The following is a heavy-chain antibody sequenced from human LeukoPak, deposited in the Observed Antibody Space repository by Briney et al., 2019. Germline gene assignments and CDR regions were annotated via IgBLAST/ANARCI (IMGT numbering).Heavy chain of an antibody. Sequence: GGSLRLSCAASGFTFSSYWMNWVRQAPGKGLEWVALINPDGSQTNYVDSVKGRFTISRDNAEDSLYLQMNRLRAEDTAVYFCASSPNWIEAEFYFEHWGRGTQVIVSS. V-gene: IGHV3-7*01. CDR2: INPDGSQT. CDR3: ASSPNWIEAEFYFEH. CDR1: GFTFSSYW. D-gene: IGHD1-1*01. J-gene: IGHJ4*02.